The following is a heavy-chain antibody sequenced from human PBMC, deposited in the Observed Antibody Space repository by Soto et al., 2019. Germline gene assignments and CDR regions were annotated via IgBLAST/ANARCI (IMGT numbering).Heavy chain of an antibody. V-gene: IGHV3-23*01. CDR2: ISGSGGST. CDR3: AKCSPRYSSGLKAYYFDY. D-gene: IGHD6-19*01. Sequence: EVQLFESGEGLVQPGGSLRLSCAASGFTFSSYAMSWVRQAPGKGLEWVSTISGSGGSTYYADSVKGRFTITRDNSKNSLYLQVNSLRAEDTAVYYCAKCSPRYSSGLKAYYFDYWGQGTLVTVSS. CDR1: GFTFSSYA. J-gene: IGHJ4*02.